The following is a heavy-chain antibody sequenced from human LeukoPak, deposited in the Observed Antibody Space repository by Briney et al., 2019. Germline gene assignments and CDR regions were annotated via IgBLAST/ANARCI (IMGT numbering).Heavy chain of an antibody. CDR1: GASISSYY. CDR3: ARGNGDYVNY. J-gene: IGHJ4*02. CDR2: IYPSGST. D-gene: IGHD4-17*01. V-gene: IGHV4-4*07. Sequence: SETLSLTCTVSGASISSYYWSWIRQPAGRGLEWIGRIYPSGSTDYNPSLKSRVTISVDTSKNQFSLKLSSVTAADTAVYYCARGNGDYVNYWGQGTLVTVSS.